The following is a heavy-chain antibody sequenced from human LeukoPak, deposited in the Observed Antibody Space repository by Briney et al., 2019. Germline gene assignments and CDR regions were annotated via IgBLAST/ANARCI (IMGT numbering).Heavy chain of an antibody. Sequence: SETLSLTCTVSGVSMSAYQWSWVRQSPEKGLEWIGCINTKGETSYNPSLKSRVTTSVDTSKSQFSLRLTSVTAADTAVYYCARLNIVVVPAAIRGVNNWFDPWGQGTLVTVSS. CDR1: GVSMSAYQ. CDR3: ARLNIVVVPAAIRGVNNWFDP. CDR2: INTKGET. J-gene: IGHJ5*02. D-gene: IGHD2-2*02. V-gene: IGHV4-4*09.